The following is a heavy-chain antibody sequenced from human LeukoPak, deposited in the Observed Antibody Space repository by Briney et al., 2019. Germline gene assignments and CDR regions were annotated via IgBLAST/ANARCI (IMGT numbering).Heavy chain of an antibody. D-gene: IGHD1-26*01. Sequence: GGSLRLPCAASGFTFDDYGMSWVRQAPGKGLEWVSGINWNGGSTGYADSVKGRFTISRDNAKNSLYLQMNSLRAEDTALYYCARDTCFIVGATFLSAFDIWGQGTMVTVSS. V-gene: IGHV3-20*04. CDR3: ARDTCFIVGATFLSAFDI. CDR1: GFTFDDYG. CDR2: INWNGGST. J-gene: IGHJ3*02.